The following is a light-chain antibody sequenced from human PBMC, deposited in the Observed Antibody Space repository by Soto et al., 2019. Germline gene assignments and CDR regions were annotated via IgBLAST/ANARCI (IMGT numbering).Light chain of an antibody. V-gene: IGKV1-12*01. CDR3: QQDNDFPYT. CDR1: HVISNW. Sequence: DIQMTQSPSSVSASVGDTVNITCRASHVISNWLAWYQQRAGKAPKLLIYAASRLQSGVPSRFSGSGSGPDFTLTISGLQPEDVASYYCQQDNDFPYTFGQGTKLEI. CDR2: AAS. J-gene: IGKJ2*01.